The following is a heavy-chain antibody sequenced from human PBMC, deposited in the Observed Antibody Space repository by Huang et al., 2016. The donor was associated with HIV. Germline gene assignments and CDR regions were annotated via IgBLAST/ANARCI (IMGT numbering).Heavy chain of an antibody. CDR3: ARDRGAVAGTSPGY. D-gene: IGHD6-19*01. CDR2: ISAYNGPT. CDR1: GYTFTSYG. V-gene: IGHV1-18*01. J-gene: IGHJ4*02. Sequence: QVQLVQSGAEVKKPGASVKVSCKASGYTFTSYGIRWVRQAPGQGLEWRGWISAYNGPTNDAQKLQGRVTMTTETSTSTAYMELRSLRSDDTAVYYCARDRGAVAGTSPGYWGQGTLVTVSS.